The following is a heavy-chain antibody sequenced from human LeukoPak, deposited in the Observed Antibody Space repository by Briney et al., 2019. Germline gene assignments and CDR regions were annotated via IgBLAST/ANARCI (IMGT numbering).Heavy chain of an antibody. CDR2: IYYSGTT. Sequence: PSETLSLTCTVSGGSISNTNYYWGWIRQPPGRGLEWIGSIYYSGTTYYNPSLKSRVTISVDTSKNQFSLKLSSVTAADTPVYYCARVGYSSGWYGANFDYWGQGTLVTVSS. V-gene: IGHV4-39*07. D-gene: IGHD6-19*01. CDR1: GGSISNTNYY. CDR3: ARVGYSSGWYGANFDY. J-gene: IGHJ4*02.